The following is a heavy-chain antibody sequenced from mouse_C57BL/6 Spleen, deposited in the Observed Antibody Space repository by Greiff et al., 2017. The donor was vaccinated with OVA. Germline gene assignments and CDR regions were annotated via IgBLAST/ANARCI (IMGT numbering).Heavy chain of an antibody. CDR1: GFTFSSYA. CDR2: ISDGGSYT. D-gene: IGHD3-1*01. J-gene: IGHJ4*01. Sequence: EVQLVESGGGLVKPGGSLKLSCAASGFTFSSYAMSWVRQTPEKRLEWVATISDGGSYTYYPDNVKGRFTISRDNAKNNLYLQMSHLKSEDTAMYYCARDRELFYAMDYWGQGTSVTVSS. V-gene: IGHV5-4*01. CDR3: ARDRELFYAMDY.